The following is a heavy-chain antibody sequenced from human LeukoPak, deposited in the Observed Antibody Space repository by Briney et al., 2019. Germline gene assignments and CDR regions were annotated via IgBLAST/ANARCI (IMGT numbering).Heavy chain of an antibody. V-gene: IGHV4-59*01. CDR2: IYYSGST. CDR3: ARHAIDSSGYYLDYFDY. J-gene: IGHJ4*02. D-gene: IGHD3-22*01. CDR1: GGSISSYY. Sequence: SEALSLTCTVSGGSISSYYWSWIRQPPGKGLEWIGYIYYSGSTNYNPSLKSRVTISVDTSKNQFSLKLSSVTAADTAVYYCARHAIDSSGYYLDYFDYWGQGTLVTVSS.